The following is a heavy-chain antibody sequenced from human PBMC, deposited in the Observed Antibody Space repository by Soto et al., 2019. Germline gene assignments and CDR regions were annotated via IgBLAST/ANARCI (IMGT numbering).Heavy chain of an antibody. CDR2: IYYSGST. D-gene: IGHD6-6*01. CDR1: GASISSYY. V-gene: IGHV4-59*01. CDR3: ARQVAAHYYFDY. J-gene: IGHJ4*02. Sequence: SETLSLTCTVSGASISSYYWSWIRQPPGKGLEWIGYIYYSGSTNYNPSLKSRVTISVDTSKNQFSLKLSSVTAADTAVYYCARQVAAHYYFDYWGQGTLVTVSS.